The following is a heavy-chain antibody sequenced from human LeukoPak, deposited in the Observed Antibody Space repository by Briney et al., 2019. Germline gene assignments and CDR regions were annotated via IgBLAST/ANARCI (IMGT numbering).Heavy chain of an antibody. V-gene: IGHV1-2*02. J-gene: IGHJ5*02. CDR3: TTGTTYGPNWFDP. D-gene: IGHD1-1*01. CDR1: GYTFTGYY. CDR2: INPNSGGT. Sequence: ASVKVSCKASGYTFTGYYMHWVRQAPGQGLEWMGWINPNSGGTNYAQKFQGRVTMTRDTSISTVYMELSRLRSDDTAVYYCTTGTTYGPNWFDPWGQGTLVTVSS.